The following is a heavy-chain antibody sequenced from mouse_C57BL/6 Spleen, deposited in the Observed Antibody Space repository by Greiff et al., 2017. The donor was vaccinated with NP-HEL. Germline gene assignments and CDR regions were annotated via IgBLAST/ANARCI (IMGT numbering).Heavy chain of an antibody. J-gene: IGHJ2*01. CDR3: ARRGYDGYYVDY. D-gene: IGHD2-3*01. V-gene: IGHV1-82*01. Sequence: VQLQQSGPELVKPGASVKISCKASGYAFSSSWMNWVKQRPGKGLEWIGRIYPGDGDTNYNGKFKGKATLTADKSSSTAYMQLSSLTSEDSAVYFCARRGYDGYYVDYWGQGTTLTVSS. CDR2: IYPGDGDT. CDR1: GYAFSSSW.